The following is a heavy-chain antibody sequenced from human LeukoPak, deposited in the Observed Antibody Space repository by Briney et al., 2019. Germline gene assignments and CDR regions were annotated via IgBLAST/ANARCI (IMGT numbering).Heavy chain of an antibody. CDR2: IGPGPSHT. D-gene: IGHD3-10*01. J-gene: IGHJ4*02. CDR1: GFTFNTYG. Sequence: GGSLRLSCAASGFTFNTYGMNWVRQAPGKGLEWLSYIGPGPSHTYYADSVRGRFVISRDDAKSSLYLQMSSLRAEDTAVYYCARNYGSGKHLDYWGQGTLVTVSS. CDR3: ARNYGSGKHLDY. V-gene: IGHV3-21*01.